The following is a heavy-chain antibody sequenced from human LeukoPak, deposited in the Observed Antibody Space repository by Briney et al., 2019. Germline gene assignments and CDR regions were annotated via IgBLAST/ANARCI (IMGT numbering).Heavy chain of an antibody. CDR2: LYGGGST. D-gene: IGHD6-19*01. CDR1: GFTVSSNY. Sequence: RGSLRLSCAVSGFTVSSNYISWVRQAPGKGLEWVSVLYGGGSTFYADSVKGRFTISRDNSKNTLYLQMNSLRAEDTAVYYCAKDRIIAVAGTGLDYWGQGTLVTVSS. V-gene: IGHV3-53*01. J-gene: IGHJ4*02. CDR3: AKDRIIAVAGTGLDY.